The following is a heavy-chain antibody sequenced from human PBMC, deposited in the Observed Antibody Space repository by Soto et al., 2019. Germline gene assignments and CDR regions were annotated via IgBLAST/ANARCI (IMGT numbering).Heavy chain of an antibody. CDR2: INHSGST. V-gene: IGHV4-34*01. D-gene: IGHD3-22*01. Sequence: TSETLSLTCAVYGGSFSGYYWSWIRQPPGKGLEWIGEINHSGSTNYNPSLKSRVTISVDTSKNQFSLKLSSVTAADTAVYYCARKWFNPYGMDVWGQGTTVTVSS. CDR1: GGSFSGYY. J-gene: IGHJ6*02. CDR3: ARKWFNPYGMDV.